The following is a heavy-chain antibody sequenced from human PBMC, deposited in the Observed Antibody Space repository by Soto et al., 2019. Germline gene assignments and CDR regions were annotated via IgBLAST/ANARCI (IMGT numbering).Heavy chain of an antibody. CDR1: GFTFSSYA. V-gene: IGHV3-30-3*01. CDR2: ISYDGINK. J-gene: IGHJ6*02. Sequence: GGSLRLSCAASGFTFSSYAMHWVRQAPGKGLEWVAVISYDGINKYYADSVKGRFTISRDNSKNTLYLQMNSLRAEDTAVYYCARDGESYSSSSEYYYGMDVWGQGPPVTV. CDR3: ARDGESYSSSSEYYYGMDV. D-gene: IGHD6-6*01.